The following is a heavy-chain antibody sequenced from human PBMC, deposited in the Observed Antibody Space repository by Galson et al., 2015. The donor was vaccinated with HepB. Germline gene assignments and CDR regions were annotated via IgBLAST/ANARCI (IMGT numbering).Heavy chain of an antibody. CDR2: VDWNGESI. V-gene: IGHV3-9*01. CDR3: AKTTHNRTSGWYYYFDF. Sequence: SLRLSCAASGFTFSSYWMSWVRQAPGKGLEWVSGVDWNGESIGYADSVKGRFTISRDNAKSSLYLQMNSLRPEDTALYYCAKTTHNRTSGWYYYFDFWGQGALVTVSS. D-gene: IGHD6-13*01. J-gene: IGHJ4*02. CDR1: GFTFSSYW.